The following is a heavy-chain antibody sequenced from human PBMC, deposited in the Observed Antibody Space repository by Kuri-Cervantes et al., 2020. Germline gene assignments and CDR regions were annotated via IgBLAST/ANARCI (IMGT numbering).Heavy chain of an antibody. D-gene: IGHD6-13*01. V-gene: IGHV1-18*04. Sequence: ASVKVSCKASGYTFTGYYMHWVRQAPGQGLEWMGWISAYNGNTNYAQKLQGRVTMTTDTSTSTAYMELSRLRSDDTAVYYCARDVQMVASSSWGDAFDIWGQGTMVTVSS. CDR1: GYTFTGYY. CDR2: ISAYNGNT. J-gene: IGHJ3*02. CDR3: ARDVQMVASSSWGDAFDI.